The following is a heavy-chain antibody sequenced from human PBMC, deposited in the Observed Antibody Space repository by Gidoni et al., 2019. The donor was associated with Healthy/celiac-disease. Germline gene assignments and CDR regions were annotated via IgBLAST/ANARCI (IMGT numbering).Heavy chain of an antibody. D-gene: IGHD3-10*01. CDR2: ISYDGRNK. CDR1: GFTFSSYG. J-gene: IGHJ6*02. Sequence: QVQLVESGGGVVQPGRSLRLSCAASGFTFSSYGMHWVRQAPGKGLEWGAVISYDGRNKYYADSVKGRFTISRDNSKNTLDLQINSLRAEDTAVYYCAKVKGGGTMVRGVYYYYYGMDVWGQGTTVTVSS. V-gene: IGHV3-30*18. CDR3: AKVKGGGTMVRGVYYYYYGMDV.